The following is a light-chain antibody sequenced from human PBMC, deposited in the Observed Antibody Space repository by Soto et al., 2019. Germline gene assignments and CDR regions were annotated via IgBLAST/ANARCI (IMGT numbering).Light chain of an antibody. CDR1: QSVSSSY. CDR2: GAS. CDR3: QQYANWPPQT. Sequence: EIVLTQSPGTLSLSPGERATLXXXXXQSVSSSYLAWYQQKPGQAPRLLIYGASSRATGIPDRFSGSGSGTEFTLTISSLQSEDFAVYYCQQYANWPPQTFGQGTKVDTK. J-gene: IGKJ1*01. V-gene: IGKV3-20*01.